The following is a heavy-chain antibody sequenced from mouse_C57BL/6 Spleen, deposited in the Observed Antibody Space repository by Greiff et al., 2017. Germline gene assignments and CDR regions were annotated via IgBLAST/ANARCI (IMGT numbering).Heavy chain of an antibody. CDR2: IYPGDGDT. CDR1: GYAFSSSW. V-gene: IGHV1-82*01. Sequence: QVQLQQSGPELVKPGASVKISCKASGYAFSSSWMHWVKQRPGKGLEWIGRIYPGDGDTNYNGKFKGKATLTGDKSSSTAYMQLSSLTSEDSSVYFCARNGVSWFAYWGQGTLVTVSA. J-gene: IGHJ3*01. CDR3: ARNGVSWFAY.